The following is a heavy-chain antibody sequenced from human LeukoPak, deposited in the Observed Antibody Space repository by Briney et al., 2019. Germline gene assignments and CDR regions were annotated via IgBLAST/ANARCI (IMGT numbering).Heavy chain of an antibody. V-gene: IGHV3-7*04. CDR3: ARDSPEPGQFFDY. J-gene: IGHJ4*02. CDR1: GFTLGGYW. Sequence: PGGSLRLSCAASGFTLGGYWMTRLRQAPGKGLEWVANIKYDGSQKYYVDSVKGRFTISRDNAKNSLYLQMNSLSAEDTAVYYCARDSPEPGQFFDYWGQGTLVTVSS. CDR2: IKYDGSQK. D-gene: IGHD1-14*01.